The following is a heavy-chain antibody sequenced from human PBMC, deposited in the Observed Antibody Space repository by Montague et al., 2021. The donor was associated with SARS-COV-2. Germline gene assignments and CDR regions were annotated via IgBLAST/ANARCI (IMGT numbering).Heavy chain of an antibody. CDR1: GFNFDDYA. CDR2: LTWDSSNF. D-gene: IGHD2-15*01. Sequence: SLRLSCAASGFNFDDYAMHLVRLAPGKGLEWVSGLTWDSSNFGYXXSVQVLFTISRDNAKKSLYLELRSLRADDTAVYYCARNMVVSASRRFYYHGLDVWGQGITVTVS. CDR3: ARNMVVSASRRFYYHGLDV. J-gene: IGHJ6*02. V-gene: IGHV3-9*01.